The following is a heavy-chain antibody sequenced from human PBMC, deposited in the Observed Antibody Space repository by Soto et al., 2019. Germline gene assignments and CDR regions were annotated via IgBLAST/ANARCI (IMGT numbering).Heavy chain of an antibody. J-gene: IGHJ6*02. CDR2: IYYSGST. CDR1: GGSISSYY. D-gene: IGHD1-7*01. Sequence: QVQLQESGTGLVKPSETLSLTCTVSGGSISSYYWSWIRQPPGKGLEWIGYIYYSGSTNYNPSLQSRVTISVDTSKNQFSLKRSSVTAADTAVYYCAREGLTGTIGLYYYYGMDVWGQGTTVTVSS. V-gene: IGHV4-59*01. CDR3: AREGLTGTIGLYYYYGMDV.